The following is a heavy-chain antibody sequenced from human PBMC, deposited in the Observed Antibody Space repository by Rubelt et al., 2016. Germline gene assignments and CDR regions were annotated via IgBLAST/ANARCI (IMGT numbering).Heavy chain of an antibody. CDR1: GGSFSGYY. V-gene: IGHV4-34*01. D-gene: IGHD1-26*01. Sequence: QVQLQQWGAGLLKPSETLSLTCAVYGGSFSGYYWSWIRQPPGKGLEWIGEKNHSGRTNYNPSLNRRVTISVDTSKNQFSLKLSSVTAADTAVYYCARNNGGSYKVWGQGTLVTVSS. J-gene: IGHJ4*02. CDR3: ARNNGGSYKV. CDR2: KNHSGRT.